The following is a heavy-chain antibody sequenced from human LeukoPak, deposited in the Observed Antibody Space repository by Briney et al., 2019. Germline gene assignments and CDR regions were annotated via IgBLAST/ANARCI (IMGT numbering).Heavy chain of an antibody. J-gene: IGHJ4*02. Sequence: SETLSLTCTVSGGSISTYYWSWIRQPPGKGLEWIGYMYYSGSSNYNPSLKSRVTISVDTSKNRFSLKLSSVTAADTAVYYCARTIPYYYGSGRPVDYWGQGTLVTVSS. CDR2: MYYSGSS. CDR3: ARTIPYYYGSGRPVDY. CDR1: GGSISTYY. V-gene: IGHV4-59*08. D-gene: IGHD3-10*01.